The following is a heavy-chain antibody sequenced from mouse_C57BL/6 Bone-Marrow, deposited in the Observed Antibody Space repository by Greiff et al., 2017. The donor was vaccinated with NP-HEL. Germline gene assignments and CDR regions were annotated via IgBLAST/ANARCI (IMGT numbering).Heavy chain of an antibody. CDR3: AREGGNLLPLYYYAMDY. D-gene: IGHD1-1*01. CDR1: GYTFTSYG. J-gene: IGHJ4*01. V-gene: IGHV1-81*01. Sequence: QVQLQLSGAELARPGASVKLSCKASGYTFTSYGISWVKQRTGQGLEWIGEIYPRSGNTYYNEKFKGKATLTADKSSSTAYMELRSLTSEDSAVYFCAREGGNLLPLYYYAMDYWGQGTAVTVSS. CDR2: IYPRSGNT.